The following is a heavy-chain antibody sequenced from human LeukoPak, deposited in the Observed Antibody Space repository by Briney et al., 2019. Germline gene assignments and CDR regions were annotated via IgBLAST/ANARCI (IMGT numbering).Heavy chain of an antibody. V-gene: IGHV3-64D*06. CDR1: GFTFSDYS. Sequence: GGSLRLSCSASGFTFSDYSMHWVRQAPGKGLEYVSAIRSNGGGTNYADSVKGRFTISRDNSKNTLYLQMSSLRVEDTAVYYCVRLGGNDSDYWGQGTLVPVSS. CDR2: IRSNGGGT. D-gene: IGHD1-26*01. CDR3: VRLGGNDSDY. J-gene: IGHJ4*02.